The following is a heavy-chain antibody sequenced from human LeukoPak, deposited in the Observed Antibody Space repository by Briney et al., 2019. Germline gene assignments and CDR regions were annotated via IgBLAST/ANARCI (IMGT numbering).Heavy chain of an antibody. CDR2: ISWNSGSI. Sequence: GGSLRLSCAASGFTFDDYAMHWVRQAPGKGLEWVSGISWNSGSIGYADSVKGRFTISRDNAKNSLYLQMNSLRAEDTAVYYCAKEEDYRGSWGQGTLVTVSS. D-gene: IGHD4-11*01. CDR1: GFTFDDYA. V-gene: IGHV3-9*01. CDR3: AKEEDYRGS. J-gene: IGHJ5*02.